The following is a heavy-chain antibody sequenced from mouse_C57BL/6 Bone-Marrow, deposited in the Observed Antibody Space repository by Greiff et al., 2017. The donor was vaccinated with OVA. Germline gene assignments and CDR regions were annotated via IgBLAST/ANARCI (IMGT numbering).Heavy chain of an antibody. CDR2: IYPGDGDT. Sequence: QVQLKESGPELVKPGASVKISCKASGYAFSSSWMNWVKQRPGKGLEWIGRIYPGDGDTNYNGKFKGKATLTADKSSSTAYMQRSSLTSEDSAVYFCAREGDLLWLRRRGFDYWGQGTTLTVSS. V-gene: IGHV1-82*01. D-gene: IGHD2-2*01. J-gene: IGHJ2*01. CDR3: AREGDLLWLRRRGFDY. CDR1: GYAFSSSW.